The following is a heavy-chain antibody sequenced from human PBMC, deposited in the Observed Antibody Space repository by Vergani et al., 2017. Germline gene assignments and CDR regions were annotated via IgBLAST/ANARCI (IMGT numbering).Heavy chain of an antibody. J-gene: IGHJ6*02. V-gene: IGHV3-21*01. CDR3: ARDGGAVADNYYYGRDG. Sequence: EVQLVESGGGLVKPGGSLRLSCAASGFTFSSYSMNWVRQAPGKGLEWVSSNSSSSSYIYYADSVKGRFTISRDNAKNSLYLQMNSLRAEDTAVYYCARDGGAVADNYYYGRDGWGQGTTVTVSS. CDR1: GFTFSSYS. D-gene: IGHD6-19*01. CDR2: NSSSSSYI.